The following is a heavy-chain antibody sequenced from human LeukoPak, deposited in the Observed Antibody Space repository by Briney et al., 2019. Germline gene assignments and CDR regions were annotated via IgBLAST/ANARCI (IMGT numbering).Heavy chain of an antibody. D-gene: IGHD5-24*01. J-gene: IGHJ4*02. CDR3: AGRGDGNLYYFDH. Sequence: GGSLRLSCAASGFTFSSYWMSWARQAPGKGLEWVANIKQDGGEKYYVDSVKGRFTISRDNAKNSLYLQMNSLRPEDTAVYYCAGRGDGNLYYFDHWGQGPLVPVSS. V-gene: IGHV3-7*04. CDR2: IKQDGGEK. CDR1: GFTFSSYW.